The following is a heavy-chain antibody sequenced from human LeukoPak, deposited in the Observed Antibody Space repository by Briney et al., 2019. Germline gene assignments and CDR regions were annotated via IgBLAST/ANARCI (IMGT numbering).Heavy chain of an antibody. V-gene: IGHV3-11*01. CDR3: AKQAGDSAS. J-gene: IGHJ5*02. CDR1: GFTFRDYY. D-gene: IGHD7-27*01. Sequence: GGALRLSCAASGFTFRDYYKSWSRQGPGKGLKWVSYSSSSCSAIYYADSVKGRFNISRDNSKKTLYLQMNSLRAEDTAVYYCAKQAGDSASWGQGTLVTVSS. CDR2: SSSSCSAI.